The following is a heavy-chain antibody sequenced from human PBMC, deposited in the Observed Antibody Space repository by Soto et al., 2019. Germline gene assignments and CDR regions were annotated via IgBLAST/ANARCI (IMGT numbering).Heavy chain of an antibody. Sequence: SETLSLTCAVYGGAFSVYYWSWIRQPPGKGLEWIGETNHSGSTNYNPSLKSRVTISVDTSKNQFSLKLSSVTAADTAVYYCARGLVGDILPFYPPPDFDYGGKEPLFTVPS. V-gene: IGHV4-34*01. CDR2: TNHSGST. CDR3: ARGLVGDILPFYPPPDFDY. D-gene: IGHD3-9*01. CDR1: GGAFSVYY. J-gene: IGHJ4*02.